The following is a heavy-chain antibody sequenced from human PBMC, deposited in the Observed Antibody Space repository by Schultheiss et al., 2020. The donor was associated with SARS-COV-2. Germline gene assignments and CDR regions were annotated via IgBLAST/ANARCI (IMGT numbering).Heavy chain of an antibody. CDR1: GGSISSYY. Sequence: SETLSLTCTVSGGSISSYYWSWIRQPPGKGLEWIGYIYYSGSTNYNPSLKSRVTISVDTSKNQFSLKLSSVTAADTAVYYCARHIRNTIFGVTYYYGMDVWGQGTTVTVSS. D-gene: IGHD3-3*01. V-gene: IGHV4-59*08. J-gene: IGHJ6*02. CDR3: ARHIRNTIFGVTYYYGMDV. CDR2: IYYSGST.